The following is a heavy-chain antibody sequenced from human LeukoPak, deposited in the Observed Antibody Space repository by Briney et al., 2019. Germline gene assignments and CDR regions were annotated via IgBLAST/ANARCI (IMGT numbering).Heavy chain of an antibody. CDR2: ISSSGSTI. Sequence: TGGSLRLSCAASGFTFSTYAMSWVRQAPGKGLEWVSGISSSGSTIYYADSVKGRFTISRDNAKNSLYLQMNSLRAEDTAVYYCARGDSGSYYFDYWGQGTLVTVSS. V-gene: IGHV3-48*03. CDR3: ARGDSGSYYFDY. CDR1: GFTFSTYA. D-gene: IGHD1-26*01. J-gene: IGHJ4*02.